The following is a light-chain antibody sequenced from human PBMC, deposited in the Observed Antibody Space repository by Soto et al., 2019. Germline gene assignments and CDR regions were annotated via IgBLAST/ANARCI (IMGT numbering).Light chain of an antibody. J-gene: IGLJ2*01. CDR3: CSYAGSHTFV. CDR2: DVN. V-gene: IGLV2-11*01. Sequence: QSALTQPRSVSGSPGQSVTISCTGTSSDVGDYNYVSWYQQHPGKAPKLMIYDVNQRPSGVPDRFSGSKSGNTASLTISGLQAADEADYYCCSYAGSHTFVFGGGTKLTVL. CDR1: SSDVGDYNY.